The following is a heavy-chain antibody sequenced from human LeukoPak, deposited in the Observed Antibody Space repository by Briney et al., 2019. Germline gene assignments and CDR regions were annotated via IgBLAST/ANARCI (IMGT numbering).Heavy chain of an antibody. CDR1: GFTVCINY. CDR2: ISSGAST. CDR3: AREGDGYRTTGYFDY. J-gene: IGHJ4*02. D-gene: IGHD5-24*01. Sequence: PGGSLRLFCAASGFTVCINYVMWVRQAPGKARECGSDISSGASTYYADSVKGRFTISRDISKNTLYLQMNSLRVEDTAVYYCAREGDGYRTTGYFDYWGQGTLVTVSS. V-gene: IGHV3-53*01.